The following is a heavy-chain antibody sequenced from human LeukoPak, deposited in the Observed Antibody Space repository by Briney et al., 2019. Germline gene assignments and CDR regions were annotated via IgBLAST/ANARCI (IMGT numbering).Heavy chain of an antibody. CDR2: IKSKTDGGTI. V-gene: IGHV3-15*01. D-gene: IGHD3-9*01. J-gene: IGHJ4*02. CDR3: ATDLTAPY. Sequence: GGSLRLSCAASGFTFTNVWMSWVRQAPGKGLEWVGRIKSKTDGGTIDYAAPVKGRFTISRDDSKKTLYLHMNSLKIEDTAVYYCATDLTAPYWGQGTPVTVSS. CDR1: GFTFTNVW.